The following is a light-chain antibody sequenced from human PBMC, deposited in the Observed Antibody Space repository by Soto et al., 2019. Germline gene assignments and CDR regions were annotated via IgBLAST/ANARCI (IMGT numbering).Light chain of an antibody. CDR3: QTWGSGTVV. Sequence: QSVLTQSPSASASLGASVKLTCTLSSGHSSYAIAWHQQQPEKGPRYLMKINSDGSHSKGDGIPDRFSGSSSGAERYLSISSLQSEDEADYYCQTWGSGTVVFGGGTKPTVL. J-gene: IGLJ2*01. CDR1: SGHSSYA. V-gene: IGLV4-69*01. CDR2: INSDGSH.